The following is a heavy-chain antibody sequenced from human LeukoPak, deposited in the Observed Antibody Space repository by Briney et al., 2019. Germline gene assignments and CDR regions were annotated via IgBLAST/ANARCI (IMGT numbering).Heavy chain of an antibody. CDR2: IYYSGST. V-gene: IGHV4-59*01. CDR3: ARGIAAAGYSPDYFDY. J-gene: IGHJ4*02. CDR1: GGSFSSSY. D-gene: IGHD6-13*01. Sequence: SETLSLTCTVSGGSFSSSYWSWIRQPPGKGLEWIGYIYYSGSTNYSPSLRSRVTISVDTSKNQFSLKLSSVTAADTAVYYCARGIAAAGYSPDYFDYWGQGTLVTVSS.